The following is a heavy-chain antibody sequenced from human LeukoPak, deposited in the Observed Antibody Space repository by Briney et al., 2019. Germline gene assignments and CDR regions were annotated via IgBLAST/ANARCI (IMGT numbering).Heavy chain of an antibody. D-gene: IGHD4-11*01. CDR1: GFIVSSNY. J-gene: IGHJ5*02. V-gene: IGHV3-66*01. CDR3: AKDPDYSNYGWFDP. CDR2: IYSGGST. Sequence: GGSLRLSCAASGFIVSSNYMSWVRQAPGKGLEWVSVIYSGGSTYYADSVKGRFTISRDNSKNTLYLQMNSLRAEDTAVYYCAKDPDYSNYGWFDPWGQGTLVTVSS.